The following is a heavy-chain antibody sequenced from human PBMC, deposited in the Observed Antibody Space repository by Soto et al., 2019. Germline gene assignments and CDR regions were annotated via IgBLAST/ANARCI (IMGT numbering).Heavy chain of an antibody. Sequence: QVQLQESGPGLVRPSGTLSLTSAVSGDSINSNYCWTWVRHPPGKGLEWIAEIYYSGGTSYNPSLKSRVTISMDKYKNQFSLTLTSVTAADTAMHYCARDTGWGLGYWGQGTLVTVSS. CDR2: IYYSGGT. J-gene: IGHJ4*02. D-gene: IGHD6-19*01. V-gene: IGHV4-4*02. CDR3: ARDTGWGLGY. CDR1: GDSINSNYC.